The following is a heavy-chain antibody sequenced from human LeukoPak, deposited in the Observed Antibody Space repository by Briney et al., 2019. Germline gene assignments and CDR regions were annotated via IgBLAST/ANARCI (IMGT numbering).Heavy chain of an antibody. V-gene: IGHV3-48*03. Sequence: PGGSLRLSCAASGFTFSSYEMNWVRQAPGKGLEWVSYISSSGSSIYYADSVKGRFTISRDNAKNSLYLQLNSLRAEDTAVYYCASGVRGVIMGSFDYWGQGTLVTVSS. D-gene: IGHD3-10*01. CDR1: GFTFSSYE. CDR2: ISSSGSSI. J-gene: IGHJ4*02. CDR3: ASGVRGVIMGSFDY.